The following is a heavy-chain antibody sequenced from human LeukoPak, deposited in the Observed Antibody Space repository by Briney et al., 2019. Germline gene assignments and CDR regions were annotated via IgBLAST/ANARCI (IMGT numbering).Heavy chain of an antibody. Sequence: GGSLRLSCAASGFAFSTYAMSWVRQAPGKGLEWVSALSGNGDKTFYAGSVRGRFTISRDNSKNRLFLQMYGLRAEDTAVYYCAKDLNYGFDYWGQGTLVTVSS. J-gene: IGHJ4*02. CDR2: LSGNGDKT. V-gene: IGHV3-23*01. CDR1: GFAFSTYA. D-gene: IGHD3-10*01. CDR3: AKDLNYGFDY.